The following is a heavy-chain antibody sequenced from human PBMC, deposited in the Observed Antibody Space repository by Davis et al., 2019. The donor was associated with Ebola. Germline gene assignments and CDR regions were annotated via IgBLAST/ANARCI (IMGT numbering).Heavy chain of an antibody. CDR2: IKQDGSEK. Sequence: GESLKISCAASGFTFSSYWMSWVRQAPGKGLEWVANIKQDGSEKYYVDSVKGRFTISRDNAKNSLYLQMNSLRAEDTAVYYCARDSGPRRRYYYYGMDVWGQGTTVTVSS. CDR1: GFTFSSYW. J-gene: IGHJ6*02. CDR3: ARDSGPRRRYYYYGMDV. V-gene: IGHV3-7*01. D-gene: IGHD6-6*01.